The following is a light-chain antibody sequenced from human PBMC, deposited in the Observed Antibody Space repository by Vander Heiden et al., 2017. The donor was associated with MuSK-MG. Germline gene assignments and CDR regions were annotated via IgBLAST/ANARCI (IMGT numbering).Light chain of an antibody. J-gene: IGLJ2*01. V-gene: IGLV2-14*01. CDR2: DVS. Sequence: QSALPQPAPVSGSPGQSITISCTGTSSDVGGYNYVSWYQQHLGKAPKLMIYDVSNRPSGVSNRFSGSKSGNTASLTISGLQAEDEADYYCSSYTTSSTEVFGGGTKLTVL. CDR1: SSDVGGYNY. CDR3: SSYTTSSTEV.